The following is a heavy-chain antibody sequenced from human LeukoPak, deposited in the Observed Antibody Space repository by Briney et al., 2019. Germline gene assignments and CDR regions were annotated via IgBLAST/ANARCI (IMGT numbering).Heavy chain of an antibody. CDR3: ARLGYSSSWYDRSDRTIFDY. CDR1: GYTFTGYY. D-gene: IGHD6-13*01. Sequence: ASVKVSCKASGYTFTGYYMHWVRQAPGQGLEWMGWINPNSGGTNYAQKLQGRVTMTTDTSTSTAYMELRSLRSDDTAVYYCARLGYSSSWYDRSDRTIFDYWGQGTLVTVSS. V-gene: IGHV1-2*02. CDR2: INPNSGGT. J-gene: IGHJ4*02.